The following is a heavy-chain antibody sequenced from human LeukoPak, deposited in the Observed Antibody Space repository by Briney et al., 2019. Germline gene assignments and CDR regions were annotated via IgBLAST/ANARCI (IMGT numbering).Heavy chain of an antibody. CDR2: IISDGSST. CDR1: GFTFNRFW. J-gene: IGHJ3*02. CDR3: AREDVDITVATSGAFDI. D-gene: IGHD6-19*01. Sequence: GESLRLSCAASGFTFNRFWMHWVRQAPGKGLVWVSRIISDGSSTNYADSVKGRFTISRDNAKNTLYLQMNSLRAEDTALYYCAREDVDITVATSGAFDIWCQGTMVAVSS. V-gene: IGHV3-74*01.